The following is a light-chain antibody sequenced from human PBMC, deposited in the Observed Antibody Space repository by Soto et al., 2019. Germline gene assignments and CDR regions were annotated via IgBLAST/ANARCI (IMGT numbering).Light chain of an antibody. V-gene: IGLV1-47*01. CDR3: SARDDSLSGVV. CDR2: RSD. Sequence: QSVLTQPPSASGTPGQRVTISCSGSSSNIGSNHVYWYQQFPGTAPKLLMYRSDQRPSGVPDRFSGSKSGTSASLAISGLRSDDEAEYDCSARDDSLSGVVFGGGTKLTVL. J-gene: IGLJ2*01. CDR1: SSNIGSNH.